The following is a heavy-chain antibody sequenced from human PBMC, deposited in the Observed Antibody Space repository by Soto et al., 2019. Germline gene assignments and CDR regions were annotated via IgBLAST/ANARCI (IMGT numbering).Heavy chain of an antibody. V-gene: IGHV4-39*01. CDR3: AREGYCSSTSCHDAFDI. Sequence: QLQLQESGPGLVKPSETLSLTCTVSGGSISSSSYYWGWIRQPPGKGLEGIGSIYYSGSTYYNPSLKSRVTISVDTSKNQFSLKLSSVTAADTAVYYCAREGYCSSTSCHDAFDIWGQGTMVTVSS. J-gene: IGHJ3*02. D-gene: IGHD2-2*01. CDR2: IYYSGST. CDR1: GGSISSSSYY.